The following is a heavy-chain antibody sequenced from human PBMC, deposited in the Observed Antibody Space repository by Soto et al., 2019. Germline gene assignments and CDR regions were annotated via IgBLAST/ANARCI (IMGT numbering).Heavy chain of an antibody. CDR3: AKIPPGYSYGYFYFDY. CDR1: GFTFSSYA. Sequence: GGSLRLSCTASGFTFSSYAMSWVRQAPGKGLEWVSAISGSGGSTYYADSVKGRFTISRDNSKNTLYLQMNSLRAEDTAVYYCAKIPPGYSYGYFYFDYWGQGTLVTVSS. CDR2: ISGSGGST. J-gene: IGHJ4*02. V-gene: IGHV3-23*01. D-gene: IGHD5-18*01.